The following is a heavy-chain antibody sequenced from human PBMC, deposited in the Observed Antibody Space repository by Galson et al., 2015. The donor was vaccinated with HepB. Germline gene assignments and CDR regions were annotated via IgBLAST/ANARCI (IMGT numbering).Heavy chain of an antibody. D-gene: IGHD5-24*01. V-gene: IGHV1-69*13. CDR3: ARVERWLQNYYYGMDV. CDR1: GGTFSSYA. J-gene: IGHJ6*02. Sequence: SVKVSCKASGGTFSSYAISWVRQAPGQGLEWMGGIIPIFGTANYAQKFQGRVTITADESTSTAYMELSSLRSEDTAVYYCARVERWLQNYYYGMDVWGQGTTVTVSS. CDR2: IIPIFGTA.